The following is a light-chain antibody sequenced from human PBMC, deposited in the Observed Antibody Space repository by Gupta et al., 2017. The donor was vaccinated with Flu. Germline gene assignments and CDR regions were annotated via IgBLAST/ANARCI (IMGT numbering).Light chain of an antibody. V-gene: IGLV3-21*02. CDR3: QVGYTSDDLV. CDR2: DNG. J-gene: IGLJ2*01. CDR1: NIEDPH. Sequence: SYVLTQPPSVSVAPGQTASVTCGADNIEDPHVQWYQQRPGRAPVLVFYDNGDRASGISGRFSGFKSGNTATLTIRRVDGGDEADYYCQVGYTSDDLVFGGGTRLTVL.